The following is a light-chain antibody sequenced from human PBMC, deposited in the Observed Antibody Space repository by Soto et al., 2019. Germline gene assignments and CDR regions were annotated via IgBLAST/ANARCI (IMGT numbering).Light chain of an antibody. Sequence: DIQMTQSPSTLSASVGDRVTITCRASQSISSWLAWYQQKPGKAPNLLIYDASSLESGVPSRFSGSGSGTEFTLTISSLQPDDFATYCCQQYNSYLYTFGQGTKLEIK. CDR2: DAS. V-gene: IGKV1-5*01. J-gene: IGKJ2*01. CDR1: QSISSW. CDR3: QQYNSYLYT.